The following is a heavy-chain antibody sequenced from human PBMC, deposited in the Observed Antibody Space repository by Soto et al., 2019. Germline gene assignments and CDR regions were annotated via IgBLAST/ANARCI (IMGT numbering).Heavy chain of an antibody. CDR1: GFTFSSYG. V-gene: IGHV3-30*18. CDR2: ISYDGSNK. CDR3: AKDLWFGELPPHAFDI. D-gene: IGHD3-10*01. Sequence: GGSLRLSCAASGFTFSSYGMHWVRQAPGKGLEWVAVISYDGSNKYYADSVKGRFTISRDNSKNTLYLQMNSLRAEDTAVYYCAKDLWFGELPPHAFDIWGQGTMVTVSS. J-gene: IGHJ3*02.